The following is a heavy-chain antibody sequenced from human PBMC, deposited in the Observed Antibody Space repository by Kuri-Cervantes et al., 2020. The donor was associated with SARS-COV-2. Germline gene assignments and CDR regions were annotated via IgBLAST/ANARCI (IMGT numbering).Heavy chain of an antibody. CDR3: AREDFSSLGAPHGLDY. CDR1: GYTFTGYY. J-gene: IGHJ4*02. Sequence: ASVKVSCKASGYTFTGYYIHWVRQAPGQGLEWMGWINPDRGNTNYAQKFQGRVTLARDTSIGTAYMEVTSLTYDDTAVYYCAREDFSSLGAPHGLDYWGQGTLVTVSS. CDR2: INPDRGNT. V-gene: IGHV1-2*02. D-gene: IGHD1-26*01.